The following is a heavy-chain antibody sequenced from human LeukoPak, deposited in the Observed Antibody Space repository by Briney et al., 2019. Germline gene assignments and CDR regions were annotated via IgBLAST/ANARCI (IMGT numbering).Heavy chain of an antibody. CDR3: ARIMAGLFDY. CDR1: GGSISSSSYY. J-gene: IGHJ4*02. Sequence: PSETLSLTCTVSGGSISSSSYYWGWIRQPPGKGLEWIGSIYYSGSTYYNPSLKSRVTISVDTSKSQFSLKLSSVTAADTAVYYCARIMAGLFDYWGQGTLVTVSS. V-gene: IGHV4-39*01. D-gene: IGHD6-19*01. CDR2: IYYSGST.